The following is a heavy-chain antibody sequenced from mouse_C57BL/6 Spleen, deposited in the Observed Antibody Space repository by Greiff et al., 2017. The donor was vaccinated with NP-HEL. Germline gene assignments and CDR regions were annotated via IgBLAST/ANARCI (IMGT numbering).Heavy chain of an antibody. CDR1: GYTFTSYW. Sequence: VQLQQPGAELVRPGTSVKLSCKASGYTFTSYWMHWVKQRPGQGLEWIGVIDPSDSYTNYNQKFKGKATLTVDTSSSTAYMQLSSLTSEDSAVYYCARRAYYYGSSPYYFDYWGQGTTLTVSS. CDR2: IDPSDSYT. D-gene: IGHD1-1*01. V-gene: IGHV1-59*01. J-gene: IGHJ2*01. CDR3: ARRAYYYGSSPYYFDY.